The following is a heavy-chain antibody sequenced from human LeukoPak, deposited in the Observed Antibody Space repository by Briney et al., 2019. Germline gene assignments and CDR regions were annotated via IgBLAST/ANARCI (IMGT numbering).Heavy chain of an antibody. J-gene: IGHJ3*02. Sequence: GESLKISCKGSGYSFTSYWIGWVRQMPGKGLEWMGIIYPGDSDTRYSPSFQGQVTISADKSISTAYLQWSSLKASDTAMYYCARRISDSSREDDAFDIWGQGTMVTVSS. D-gene: IGHD6-6*01. CDR2: IYPGDSDT. CDR1: GYSFTSYW. V-gene: IGHV5-51*01. CDR3: ARRISDSSREDDAFDI.